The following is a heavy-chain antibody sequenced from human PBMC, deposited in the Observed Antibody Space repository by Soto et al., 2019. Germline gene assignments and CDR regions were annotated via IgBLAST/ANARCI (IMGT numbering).Heavy chain of an antibody. CDR1: YGSISLSNAF. J-gene: IGHJ4*02. D-gene: IGHD4-4*01. V-gene: IGHV4-39*01. Sequence: SETLSLTCTPSYGSISLSNAFWSWVSQPPGKGLEWIGNIGYSGTAYFNPSLGTRVTFPVDTSKNQFSLPSYSVTAADPAVSFCPRTTGRHLEFWDQVIMGAISS. CDR2: IGYSGTA. CDR3: PRTTGRHLEF.